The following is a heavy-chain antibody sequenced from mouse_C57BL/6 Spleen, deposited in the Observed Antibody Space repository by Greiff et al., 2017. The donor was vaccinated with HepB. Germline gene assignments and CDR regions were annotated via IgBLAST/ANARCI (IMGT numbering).Heavy chain of an antibody. Sequence: EVNVVESGGGLVKPGGSLKLSCAASGFTFSSYAMSWVRQTPEKRLEWVATISDGGSYTYYPDNVKGRFTISRDNAKNNLYLQMSHLKSEDTAMYYCARDSNPFDYWGQGTTLTVSS. CDR2: ISDGGSYT. CDR1: GFTFSSYA. CDR3: ARDSNPFDY. J-gene: IGHJ2*01. D-gene: IGHD2-5*01. V-gene: IGHV5-4*01.